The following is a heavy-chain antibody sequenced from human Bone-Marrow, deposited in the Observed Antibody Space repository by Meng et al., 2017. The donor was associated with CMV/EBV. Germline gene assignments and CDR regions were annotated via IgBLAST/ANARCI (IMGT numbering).Heavy chain of an antibody. V-gene: IGHV4-39*07. Sequence: SETLSLTCTVSGGSISSSSYYWGWIRQPPGKGLEWIGSIYYSGSTYYNPSLKSRVTISVDTSKNQFSLKLSSVTAADTAVYYCARGDGSSTSSYYYYYYGMDVWGQGTTVTVSS. CDR1: GGSISSSSYY. CDR3: ARGDGSSTSSYYYYYYGMDV. J-gene: IGHJ6*02. D-gene: IGHD2-2*01. CDR2: IYYSGST.